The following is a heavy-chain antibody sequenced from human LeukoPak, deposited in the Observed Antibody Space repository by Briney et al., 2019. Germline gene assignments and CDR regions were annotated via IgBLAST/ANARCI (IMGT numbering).Heavy chain of an antibody. CDR2: ISAYNGNT. V-gene: IGHV1-18*04. J-gene: IGHJ4*02. CDR1: VCTFTSYG. Sequence: ASVTVSCKASVCTFTSYGISWLRQAPAQGLAWMGWISAYNGNTNYTQKLQGRVTMTSDTSTSTAYMELRSLRADDTAVYYCARSWRDTSCSDYWGQGTLVTVSS. CDR3: ARSWRDTSCSDY. D-gene: IGHD2-2*01.